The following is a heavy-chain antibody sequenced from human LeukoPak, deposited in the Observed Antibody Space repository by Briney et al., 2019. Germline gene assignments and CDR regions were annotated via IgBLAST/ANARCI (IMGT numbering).Heavy chain of an antibody. Sequence: GASVKVSCKASGGTFSSYAISWVRQAPGQGLEWMGGIIPIFGTANYAQKFQGRVTITADKSTSTAYMELSSLRSEDTAVYYCARDRHDYGGPDAFDIWGQGTMVTVSS. CDR1: GGTFSSYA. D-gene: IGHD4-23*01. V-gene: IGHV1-69*06. CDR2: IIPIFGTA. J-gene: IGHJ3*02. CDR3: ARDRHDYGGPDAFDI.